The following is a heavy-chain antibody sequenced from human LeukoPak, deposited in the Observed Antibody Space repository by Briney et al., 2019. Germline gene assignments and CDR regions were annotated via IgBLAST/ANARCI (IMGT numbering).Heavy chain of an antibody. CDR1: GYNFATYW. V-gene: IGHV5-51*01. CDR3: ARRTLAAAGFDY. J-gene: IGHJ4*02. D-gene: IGHD6-13*01. CDR2: IYPGDSDT. Sequence: GEPLKISCKGSGYNFATYWIGWVRQMPGKGLECMGIIYPGDSDTRYSPSFQGQVTISADKSISTAYPQWSSLKASDTAMYYCARRTLAAAGFDYWGQGTLVTVSS.